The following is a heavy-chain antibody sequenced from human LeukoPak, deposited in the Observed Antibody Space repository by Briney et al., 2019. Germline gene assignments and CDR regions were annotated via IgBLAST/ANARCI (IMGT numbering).Heavy chain of an antibody. D-gene: IGHD6-13*01. CDR2: IYTSGST. V-gene: IGHV4-61*02. CDR3: ARDPYPSGSYSSSWALGWFDP. J-gene: IGHJ5*02. Sequence: SETLSLTCTVSGGSISSSSYYWSWIRQPAGKGLEWIGRIYTSGSTNYNPSLKSRVTMSVDTSKNQFSLKLSSVTAADTAVYYCARDPYPSGSYSSSWALGWFDPWGQGTLVTVSS. CDR1: GGSISSSSYY.